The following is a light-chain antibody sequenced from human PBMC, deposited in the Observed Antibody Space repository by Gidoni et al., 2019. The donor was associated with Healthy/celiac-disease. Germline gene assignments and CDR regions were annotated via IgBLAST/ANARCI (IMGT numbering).Light chain of an antibody. CDR3: QSADSSGTYRV. J-gene: IGLJ3*02. CDR2: KAS. CDR1: ALPKQY. V-gene: IGLV3-25*03. Sequence: SYELTQPPSVSVSPGQTARITGSGYALPKQYAYWYQQKPGQAPVLVIYKASERPPGIPGRCSGSSSGTTVTLTSSGVQAEDEADYYCQSADSSGTYRVFGGGTKLTVL.